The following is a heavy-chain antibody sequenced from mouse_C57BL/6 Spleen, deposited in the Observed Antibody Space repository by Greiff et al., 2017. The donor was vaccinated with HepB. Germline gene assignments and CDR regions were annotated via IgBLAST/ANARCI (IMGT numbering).Heavy chain of an antibody. CDR3: ARGDGYYFSWFAY. V-gene: IGHV1-64*01. D-gene: IGHD2-3*01. Sequence: QVQLQQSGAELVKPGASVKLSCTASGYTFTSYWMHWVKQRPGQGLEWIGMIHPTSGSTNYNEKFKSKATLTVDKSSSTAYMQLSSLTSEDSAVYYCARGDGYYFSWFAYWGQGTLVTVSA. CDR2: IHPTSGST. J-gene: IGHJ3*01. CDR1: GYTFTSYW.